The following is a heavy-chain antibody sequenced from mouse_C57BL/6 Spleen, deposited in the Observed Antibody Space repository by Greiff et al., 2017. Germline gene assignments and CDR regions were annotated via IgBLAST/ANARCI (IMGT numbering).Heavy chain of an antibody. D-gene: IGHD2-5*01. J-gene: IGHJ4*01. Sequence: QVQLQQPGAELVKPGASVKMSCKASGYTFTSYWITWVKQRPGQGLEWIGDIYPGSGSTNYNEKFKSKATLTVDTSSSTAYMPLSSLTSEDSAVYYCARVYYSNFFMDYWGQGTSVTVSS. CDR2: IYPGSGST. V-gene: IGHV1-55*01. CDR3: ARVYYSNFFMDY. CDR1: GYTFTSYW.